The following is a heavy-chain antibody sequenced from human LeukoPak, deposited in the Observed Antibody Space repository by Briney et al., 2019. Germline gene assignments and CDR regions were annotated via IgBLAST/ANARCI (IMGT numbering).Heavy chain of an antibody. D-gene: IGHD1-14*01. CDR1: GGTFSSYA. J-gene: IGHJ1*01. V-gene: IGHV1-69*05. Sequence: SVKVSCKASGGTFSSYAIGWVRQAPGQGLEWMGGIIPIFGTANYAQKFQGRVTITTDESTSTAYMELSSLRSEDTAVYYCAVQEGITPGYFQHWGQGTLVTVSS. CDR2: IIPIFGTA. CDR3: AVQEGITPGYFQH.